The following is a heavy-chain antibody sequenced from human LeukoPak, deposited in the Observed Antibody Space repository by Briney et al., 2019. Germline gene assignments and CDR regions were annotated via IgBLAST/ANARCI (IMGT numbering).Heavy chain of an antibody. J-gene: IGHJ4*02. CDR2: ITSTSRTT. Sequence: AGRSLRLSCAASGFTFSSFSMSWVRQAPGKGLEWVSDITSTSRTTYYSDSVRGRFTISRDNARNSVFLQMNSLRVEDTGVYYCAYWAGTAAGFNGPFDYWGQGALVTVSS. CDR1: GFTFSSFS. V-gene: IGHV3-48*01. D-gene: IGHD6-13*01. CDR3: AYWAGTAAGFNGPFDY.